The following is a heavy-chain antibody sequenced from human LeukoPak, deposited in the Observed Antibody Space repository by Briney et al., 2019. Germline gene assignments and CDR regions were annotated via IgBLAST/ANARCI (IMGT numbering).Heavy chain of an antibody. J-gene: IGHJ4*02. CDR2: IIPIFGTA. D-gene: IGHD6-19*01. Sequence: ASVKVSCKASGGTFSSYAISWVRQAPGQGLEWMGGIIPIFGTANYAQKFQDRVTITREPSATTAYMELNSLTSEDTAVYYCARVSDDSGWNFDYWGQGTLVTVSS. V-gene: IGHV1-69*05. CDR1: GGTFSSYA. CDR3: ARVSDDSGWNFDY.